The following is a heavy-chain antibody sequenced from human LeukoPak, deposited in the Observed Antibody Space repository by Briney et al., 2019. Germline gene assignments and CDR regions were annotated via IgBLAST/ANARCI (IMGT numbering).Heavy chain of an antibody. J-gene: IGHJ4*02. D-gene: IGHD3-10*01. V-gene: IGHV3-11*06. CDR3: ARKTYYYDSGSYSKSYYFDY. Sequence: PGGSLRLSCAASGFTFSDFYMSWIRQAPGKGLEWLSDISSSSTDTNYADSVKGRFTITRDNAKNSLSLQLNSLRAEDTAVYYCARKTYYYDSGSYSKSYYFDYWGQGTLVTVSS. CDR1: GFTFSDFY. CDR2: ISSSSTDT.